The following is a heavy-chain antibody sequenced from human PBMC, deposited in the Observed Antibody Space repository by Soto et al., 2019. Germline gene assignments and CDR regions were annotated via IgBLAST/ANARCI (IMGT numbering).Heavy chain of an antibody. D-gene: IGHD2-15*01. CDR1: GFTFSSYA. V-gene: IGHV3-30-3*01. J-gene: IGHJ4*02. CDR3: ARAGGLLLDY. Sequence: QVQLVESGGGVVQPGRSLRLSCAASGFTFSSYAMHWVRQAPGKGLEWVAVISYDGSNKYYADCVKGRFTISRDISKNTLYLQMNSLRAEDTAVYYCARAGGLLLDYWGQGTLVTVSS. CDR2: ISYDGSNK.